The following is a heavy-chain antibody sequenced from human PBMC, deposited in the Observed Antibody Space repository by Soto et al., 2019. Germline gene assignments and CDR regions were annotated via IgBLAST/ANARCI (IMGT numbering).Heavy chain of an antibody. V-gene: IGHV2-5*02. D-gene: IGHD1-20*01. CDR1: GFSLSTTGVG. Sequence: QITLKESGPTLVKPTQTLTLTCSFSGFSLSTTGVGVGWIRQPPGKALEWLGFAYWDDDNRYSPSLKSRLTTTKATSGNHVVLTTTNMDPVDTPTYFCAHRRGGYNWDDAHFDYWGQGTLVTVSS. CDR2: AYWDDDN. J-gene: IGHJ4*02. CDR3: AHRRGGYNWDDAHFDY.